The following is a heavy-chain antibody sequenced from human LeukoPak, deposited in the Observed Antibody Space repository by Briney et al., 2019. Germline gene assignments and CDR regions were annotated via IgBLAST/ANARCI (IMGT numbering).Heavy chain of an antibody. CDR1: GDSVSINSAA. CDR3: ARSVGVIRD. V-gene: IGHV6-1*01. Sequence: SPTLSLTCAISGDSVSINSAAWNWVRQSPSRGFEWLGRTYYRSKWYNDYAVSVKSLIIINPDTSKNQLSLQLNSVTPEDTAMYYCARSVGVIRDWGQGTLVTVSS. D-gene: IGHD2-21*01. J-gene: IGHJ4*02. CDR2: TYYRSKWYN.